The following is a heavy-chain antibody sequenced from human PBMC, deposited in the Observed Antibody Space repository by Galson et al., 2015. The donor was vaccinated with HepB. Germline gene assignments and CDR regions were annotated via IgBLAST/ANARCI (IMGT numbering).Heavy chain of an antibody. D-gene: IGHD6-19*01. CDR3: AKDPLYQSSGRNWFDP. CDR2: ISGSGGST. CDR1: GFTFGSYA. J-gene: IGHJ5*02. V-gene: IGHV3-23*01. Sequence: SLRLSCAASGFTFGSYAMSWVRQAPGKGLEWVSAISGSGGSTYYADSVKGRFTISRDNSKNTLYLQMNSLRAEDTAVYYCAKDPLYQSSGRNWFDPWGQGTLVTVSS.